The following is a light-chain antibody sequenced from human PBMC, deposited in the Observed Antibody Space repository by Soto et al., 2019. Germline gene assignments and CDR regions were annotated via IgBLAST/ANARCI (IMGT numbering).Light chain of an antibody. V-gene: IGKV4-1*01. CDR3: QEYYSTPYT. CDR2: WAP. J-gene: IGKJ2*01. CDR1: QSVLYSSNNKNY. Sequence: DIVMTQSPDSLAVSLGERATINCKSSQSVLYSSNNKNYLAWYQQKPGQPPKLLIYWAPTRESGVPDRFSGSWSGTDFTVTISSLQAEDVAVYYCQEYYSTPYTFGQGTKLEIK.